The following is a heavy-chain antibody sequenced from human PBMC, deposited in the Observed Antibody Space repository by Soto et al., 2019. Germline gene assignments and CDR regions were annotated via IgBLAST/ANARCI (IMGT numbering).Heavy chain of an antibody. CDR3: ARFQDYYDSSGPYSP. V-gene: IGHV4-59*06. J-gene: IGHJ5*02. Sequence: PSETLSLTCTVSGDSISSYYWSWIRQHPGKGLEWIGYIYYSGSTYYNPSLKSRVTISVDTSKNQFSPKLSSVTAADTAVYYCARFQDYYDSSGPYSPWGQGTLVTVSS. CDR2: IYYSGST. CDR1: GDSISSYY. D-gene: IGHD3-22*01.